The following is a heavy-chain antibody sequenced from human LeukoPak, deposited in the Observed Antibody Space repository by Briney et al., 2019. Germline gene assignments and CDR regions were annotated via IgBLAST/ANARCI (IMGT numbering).Heavy chain of an antibody. V-gene: IGHV3-9*01. Sequence: GGSLRLSCAASGFTFDDYAMHWIRQAPGKGLEWVSGTSWNSGSIGYADSVKGRFTISRDNAKNSLYLQMNSLRAEDTALYYCAKAPNRYYYDSSGVDYWGQGTLVTVSS. J-gene: IGHJ4*02. CDR2: TSWNSGSI. CDR3: AKAPNRYYYDSSGVDY. D-gene: IGHD3-22*01. CDR1: GFTFDDYA.